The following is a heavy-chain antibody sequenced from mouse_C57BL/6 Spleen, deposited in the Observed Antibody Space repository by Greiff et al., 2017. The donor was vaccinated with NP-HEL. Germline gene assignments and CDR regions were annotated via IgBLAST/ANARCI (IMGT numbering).Heavy chain of an antibody. J-gene: IGHJ3*01. V-gene: IGHV1-64*01. CDR2: IHPNSGST. Sequence: QVQLQQPGAELVKPGASVKLSCKASGYTFTSYWMHWVKQRPGQGLAWIGMIHPNSGSTNYNEKFKSKATLTVDKSSSTAYMQLSSLTSEDSAVYYCAREGITTVGAYWGQGTLVTVSA. D-gene: IGHD1-1*01. CDR1: GYTFTSYW. CDR3: AREGITTVGAY.